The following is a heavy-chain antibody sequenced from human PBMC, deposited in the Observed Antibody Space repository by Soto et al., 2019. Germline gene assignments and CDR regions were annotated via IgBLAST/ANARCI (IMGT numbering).Heavy chain of an antibody. Sequence: EVQLLDSGGGLVQPGGSLRLSWAASGFTFSNYAMTWVRQGPGKGLEWVSGISGSGGRSYYADSVKGRFTISRDNSKSTLYLQMNSLRAEDTAVYYCAKAYFVWSSEQPYYFDYGGQGTLLTVSS. V-gene: IGHV3-23*01. CDR1: GFTFSNYA. CDR3: AKAYFVWSSEQPYYFDY. D-gene: IGHD3-16*01. CDR2: ISGSGGRS. J-gene: IGHJ4*02.